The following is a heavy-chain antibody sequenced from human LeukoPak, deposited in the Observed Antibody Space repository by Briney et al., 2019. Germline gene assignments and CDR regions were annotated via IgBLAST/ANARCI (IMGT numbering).Heavy chain of an antibody. Sequence: GGSLRLSCAASGFIFSSYVMHWVRQAPGKGLEWVAAISPGGSDTYYADSVRGRFTISRDNSKNTLYLQMSSLRAEDSAVYYCAKRGGYETMAAFDYWGQGTLVTVSS. V-gene: IGHV3-23*01. CDR2: ISPGGSDT. CDR3: AKRGGYETMAAFDY. J-gene: IGHJ4*02. D-gene: IGHD3-16*01. CDR1: GFIFSSYV.